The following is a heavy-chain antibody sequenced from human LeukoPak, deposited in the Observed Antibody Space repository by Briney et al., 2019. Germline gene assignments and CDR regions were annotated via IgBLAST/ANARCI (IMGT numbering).Heavy chain of an antibody. CDR1: AYKFTNYW. CDR2: IYPGDSDT. Sequence: LGESLKISCKGSAYKFTNYWIGWVRQMPGKGLEWMGIIYPGDSDTKYSPSFQGQVTMTRDTSISTVYMELSGLKSDDTAVYYCARLSGSPHPPFDYWGQGTLVTVSS. CDR3: ARLSGSPHPPFDY. J-gene: IGHJ4*02. D-gene: IGHD1-26*01. V-gene: IGHV5-51*01.